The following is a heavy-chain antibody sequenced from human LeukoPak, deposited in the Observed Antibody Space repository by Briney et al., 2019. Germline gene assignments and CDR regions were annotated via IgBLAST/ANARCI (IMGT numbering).Heavy chain of an antibody. D-gene: IGHD2-15*01. Sequence: GGSLRLSCAASGFTFSSYAINWVRQAPGKGLEWVSSITGNSDNTYYADSVKGRFTISRDNSKNTLYLQMSSLRAEDTAVYYCAKDPLGYCSGGSCYWGQGTLVTVSS. CDR2: ITGNSDNT. CDR1: GFTFSSYA. J-gene: IGHJ4*02. V-gene: IGHV3-23*01. CDR3: AKDPLGYCSGGSCY.